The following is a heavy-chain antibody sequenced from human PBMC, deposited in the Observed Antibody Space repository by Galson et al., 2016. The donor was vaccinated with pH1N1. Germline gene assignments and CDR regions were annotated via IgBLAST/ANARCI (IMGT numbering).Heavy chain of an antibody. D-gene: IGHD2-2*01. Sequence: SLRLSCAASGFTFSNYGMHWVRQAPGKGLEWVALIWYDGSNKYFADSVKGRFTISRDNSKNTLYLQMNSLRAGDTAVYYCARSRVTFSSTTCLAVWGQGTTVTVSS. V-gene: IGHV3-33*01. CDR2: IWYDGSNK. CDR3: ARSRVTFSSTTCLAV. CDR1: GFTFSNYG. J-gene: IGHJ6*02.